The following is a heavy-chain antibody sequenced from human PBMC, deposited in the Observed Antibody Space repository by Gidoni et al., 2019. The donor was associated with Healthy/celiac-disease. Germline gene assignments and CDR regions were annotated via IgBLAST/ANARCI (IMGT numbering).Heavy chain of an antibody. V-gene: IGHV4-39*01. J-gene: IGHJ4*02. CDR3: ASGGIVLMVYGTEARPNHDLDY. CDR1: GGSIRSRSYY. D-gene: IGHD2-8*01. Sequence: QLQLQESGPGLVKPSETLSLTFTASGGSIRSRSYYWGWNRQPPGKGLEWIGSISYSGSTYYNPSLKSRVTISVDTSKNQFSLKLSSVTAADTAVYYCASGGIVLMVYGTEARPNHDLDYWGQGTLVTVSS. CDR2: ISYSGST.